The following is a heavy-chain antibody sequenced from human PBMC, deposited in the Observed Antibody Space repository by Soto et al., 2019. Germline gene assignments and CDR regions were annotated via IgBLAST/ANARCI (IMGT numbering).Heavy chain of an antibody. CDR2: ISAYNGNT. D-gene: IGHD1-20*01. V-gene: IGHV1-18*01. Sequence: QVQLVQSGAEVKKPGASVKVSCKASGYTFTSYGISWVRQAPGQGLEWMGWISAYNGNTNYAQKLQGRVTMTTDTSTNTAYMELRSLRSDDTAVYYCARDRPPTPLTGTTRDYWGQGTLVTVSS. CDR3: ARDRPPTPLTGTTRDY. CDR1: GYTFTSYG. J-gene: IGHJ4*02.